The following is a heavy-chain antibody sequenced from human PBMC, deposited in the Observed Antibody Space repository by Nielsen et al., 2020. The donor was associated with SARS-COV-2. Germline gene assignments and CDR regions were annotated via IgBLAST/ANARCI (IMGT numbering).Heavy chain of an antibody. V-gene: IGHV4-34*01. CDR3: ARKNSSGYYRGYFDY. Sequence: SETLSLTCAVYGGSFSGYYWSWIRQPPGKGLEWIGEINHSGSTNYNPSLKSRVTISVDTSKNQFSLKLSSVTAADTAVYYCARKNSSGYYRGYFDYWGQGTLVTVSS. CDR2: INHSGST. J-gene: IGHJ4*02. CDR1: GGSFSGYY. D-gene: IGHD3-22*01.